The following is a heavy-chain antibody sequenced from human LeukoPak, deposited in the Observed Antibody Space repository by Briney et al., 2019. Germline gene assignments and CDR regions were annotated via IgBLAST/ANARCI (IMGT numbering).Heavy chain of an antibody. J-gene: IGHJ4*02. Sequence: SETLSLTCTVSGASISSYYWSWIRQPPGKGLEWIGDIYYSGSIKYNPSLKSRVTMSVDTSKNQFSLKLSSVTAADTAIYYCARENPSGYYNRPIDYWGQGTLATVSS. CDR2: IYYSGSI. CDR1: GASISSYY. CDR3: ARENPSGYYNRPIDY. V-gene: IGHV4-59*01. D-gene: IGHD3-22*01.